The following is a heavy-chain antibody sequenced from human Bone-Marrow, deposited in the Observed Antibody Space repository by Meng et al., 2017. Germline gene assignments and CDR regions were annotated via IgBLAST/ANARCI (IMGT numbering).Heavy chain of an antibody. V-gene: IGHV3-11*01. CDR1: GFTFSDYY. CDR3: ATEDTAMGTYYYYGMDV. CDR2: ISSSGSTI. Sequence: GESLKISCAASGFTFSDYYMSWIRQAPGKGLEWVSYISSSGSTIYYADSVKGRFTTSRDNAKNSLYLQMNSLRAEDTAVYYCATEDTAMGTYYYYGMDVWGQGTTVTVSS. D-gene: IGHD5-18*01. J-gene: IGHJ6*02.